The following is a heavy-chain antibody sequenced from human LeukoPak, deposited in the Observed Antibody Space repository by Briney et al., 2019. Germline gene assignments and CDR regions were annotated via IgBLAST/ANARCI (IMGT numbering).Heavy chain of an antibody. V-gene: IGHV2-5*01. J-gene: IGHJ4*02. CDR3: SHKSVRGVVFDY. CDR1: GFSVTTSGVG. CDR2: LYWNDEK. Sequence: SGPTLVKPTQTLTLTCTFSGFSVTTSGVGVGWIRRPPGKALECLSLLYWNDEKRYSPSLKSRLTITKDTAKNQVVLTMTNMDPVDTATYYCSHKSVRGVVFDYWGQGALVTVSS. D-gene: IGHD3-10*01.